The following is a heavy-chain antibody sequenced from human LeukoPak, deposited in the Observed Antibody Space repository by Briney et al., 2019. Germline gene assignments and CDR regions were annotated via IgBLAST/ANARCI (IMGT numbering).Heavy chain of an antibody. J-gene: IGHJ5*02. Sequence: GGSLRLSCVASRFTFTDYSMNWVRQAPGKGLEWVSYISSSSSTIYYADSVKGRFTISRDNAKNSLYLQMNSLRAEDTAVYYCARRSPITIFGVVARVDWFDPWGQGTLVTVSS. CDR1: RFTFTDYS. D-gene: IGHD3-3*01. CDR2: ISSSSSTI. CDR3: ARRSPITIFGVVARVDWFDP. V-gene: IGHV3-48*01.